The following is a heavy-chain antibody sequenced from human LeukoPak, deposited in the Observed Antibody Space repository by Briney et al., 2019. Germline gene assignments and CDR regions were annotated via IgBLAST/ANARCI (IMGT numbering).Heavy chain of an antibody. CDR1: GFTFSDYS. V-gene: IGHV3-21*01. D-gene: IGHD4/OR15-4a*01. Sequence: GGSLRLSCTASGFTFSDYSMNWVRQAPGKGLEWVSSISRRSRHVYYAGSVKGRFTVSRDNAKNSLYLQMNSLRAEDMAVYFCVRDLMGSGATTAYLHHWGQGTLVTVSS. CDR2: ISRRSRHV. J-gene: IGHJ1*01. CDR3: VRDLMGSGATTAYLHH.